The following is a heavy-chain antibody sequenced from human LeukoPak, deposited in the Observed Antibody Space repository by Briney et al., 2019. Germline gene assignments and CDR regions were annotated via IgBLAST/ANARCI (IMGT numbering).Heavy chain of an antibody. J-gene: IGHJ4*02. CDR1: GFSFSDST. V-gene: IGHV3-23*01. Sequence: GGSLRLSCAASGFSFSDSTLNWVRRAPGKGLEWVSYISERGGGTTYADSVKGRFTISRDTSLNTLYLQMNNLRADDAAVYFCAKRGVVIRGILVIGYHQEAYHYDFWGQGVLVTVSS. CDR3: AKRGVVIRGILVIGYHQEAYHYDF. D-gene: IGHD3-10*01. CDR2: ISERGGGT.